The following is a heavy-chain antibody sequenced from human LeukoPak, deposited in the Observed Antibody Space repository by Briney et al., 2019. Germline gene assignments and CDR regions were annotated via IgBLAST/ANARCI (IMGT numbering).Heavy chain of an antibody. J-gene: IGHJ5*02. CDR2: INPADSDT. V-gene: IGHV5-51*01. D-gene: IGHD4-11*01. CDR1: GYSFSSYW. CDR3: ARLFRGHDYMHFDP. Sequence: GESLKISCQGSGYSFSSYWIGWVRQMPGKGLEWMGIINPADSDTRYSPSFQGQVSISADKSISTAYLQWSSLKASDTAMYYCARLFRGHDYMHFDPWGQGTLVTVSS.